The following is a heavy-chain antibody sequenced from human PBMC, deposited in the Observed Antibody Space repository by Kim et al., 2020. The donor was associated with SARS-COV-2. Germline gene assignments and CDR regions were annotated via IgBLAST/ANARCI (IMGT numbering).Heavy chain of an antibody. J-gene: IGHJ6*02. Sequence: SPSFQGQVTISADKSISTAYLQWSSLKASDTAMYYCARQVTMVRGNGMDVWGQGTTVTVSS. CDR3: ARQVTMVRGNGMDV. D-gene: IGHD3-10*01. V-gene: IGHV5-51*01.